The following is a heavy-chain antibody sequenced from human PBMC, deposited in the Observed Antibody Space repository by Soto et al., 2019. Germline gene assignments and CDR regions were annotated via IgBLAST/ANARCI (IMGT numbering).Heavy chain of an antibody. CDR1: GGSISSSSYY. V-gene: IGHV4-39*01. D-gene: IGHD2-15*01. Sequence: SETLSLTCTVSGGSISSSSYYWGWIRQPPGKGLEWIGSIYYSGSTYYNPSLKSRVTISVDTSKNQFSLKLSSVTAADTAVYYCARAAASYHAVGYCIWFDPWGQGTLVTVSS. J-gene: IGHJ5*02. CDR2: IYYSGST. CDR3: ARAAASYHAVGYCIWFDP.